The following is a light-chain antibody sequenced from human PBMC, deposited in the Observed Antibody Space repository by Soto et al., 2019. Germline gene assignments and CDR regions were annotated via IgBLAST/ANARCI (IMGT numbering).Light chain of an antibody. J-gene: IGLJ2*01. V-gene: IGLV1-44*01. CDR3: AAWDDSRNGEVV. Sequence: QSVLTQPPSASGTPGQRITISCSGSSSNIGSNSVNWYQQVPGTAPKLLIYSTNQRPSGVPDRFSGSKSDTSASLATSGLQSEDEADYYCAAWDDSRNGEVVFGGGTKLTVL. CDR1: SSNIGSNS. CDR2: STN.